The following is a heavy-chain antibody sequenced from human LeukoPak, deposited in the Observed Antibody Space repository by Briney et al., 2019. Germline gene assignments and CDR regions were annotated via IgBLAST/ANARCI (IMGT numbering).Heavy chain of an antibody. V-gene: IGHV3-21*01. J-gene: IGHJ4*02. CDR2: ISSSSSYI. CDR3: ARENGESLTYYFDY. CDR1: GFTFSSYS. D-gene: IGHD3-10*01. Sequence: PGGSLRLSCAASGFTFSSYSMNWVRQAPWKGLEWVSSISSSSSYIYYADSVKGGFTISRDNAKNSLYPQMNSLRAEGTAVYYCARENGESLTYYFDYCGQGALATVSS.